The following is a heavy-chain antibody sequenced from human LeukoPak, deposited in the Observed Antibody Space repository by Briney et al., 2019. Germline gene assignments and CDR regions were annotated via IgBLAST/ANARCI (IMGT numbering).Heavy chain of an antibody. CDR2: TYYRSKWYN. V-gene: IGHV6-1*01. D-gene: IGHD3-9*01. Sequence: SQTLSLTCAISGDSVPSNSAAWNWIRQSPSRGLEWLGRTYYRSKWYNDYAVSVKSRITINPDTSKNQFSLQLNSVTPEDTAVYYCASSYYDILTGYVYWGQGTLVTVSS. J-gene: IGHJ4*02. CDR1: GDSVPSNSAA. CDR3: ASSYYDILTGYVY.